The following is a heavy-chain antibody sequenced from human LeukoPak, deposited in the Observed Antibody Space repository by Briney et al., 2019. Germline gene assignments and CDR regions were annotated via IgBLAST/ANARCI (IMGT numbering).Heavy chain of an antibody. D-gene: IGHD3-10*01. CDR2: LSRHSDYI. CDR1: GFDFDRYA. V-gene: IGHV3-21*01. Sequence: GGSLRLSCAASGFDFDRYAMSWVRQAPGKGLEWLSALSRHSDYIYYADSVRGRFTISRDNAKNSLYLQMNSLRVDDTAVYFCARDLSFGAPVAFDIWGQGTMLTVSS. J-gene: IGHJ3*02. CDR3: ARDLSFGAPVAFDI.